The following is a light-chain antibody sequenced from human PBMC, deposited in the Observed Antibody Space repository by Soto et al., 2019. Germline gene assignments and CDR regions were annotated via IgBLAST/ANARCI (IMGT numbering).Light chain of an antibody. CDR3: LQDHNYPYT. CDR2: AAS. Sequence: AIQMTQSPSSLSASVGDRVTIACRASQGIGNELGWYQHKPGKAPKLLIYAASSLQSGVPSRFSGRGSGTDFTLTISNLQPEDSATYYCLQDHNYPYTFGQGTKLAI. V-gene: IGKV1-6*01. J-gene: IGKJ2*01. CDR1: QGIGNE.